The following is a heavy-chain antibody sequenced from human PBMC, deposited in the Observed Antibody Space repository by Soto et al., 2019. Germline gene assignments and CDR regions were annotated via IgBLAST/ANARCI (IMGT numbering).Heavy chain of an antibody. CDR3: AKDYYGSGSFDS. CDR2: INWNSANI. D-gene: IGHD3-10*01. J-gene: IGHJ4*02. CDR1: GFIFHDYT. V-gene: IGHV3-9*01. Sequence: EVQLVESGGGLVQPGRSLRLSCEASGFIFHDYTMYWVRQAPGKGLEWVSSINWNSANIGYADSVKGRFTISRDNAKNSLYLQTNSLRAEDTAFYYCAKDYYGSGSFDSWGQGTLVTVSS.